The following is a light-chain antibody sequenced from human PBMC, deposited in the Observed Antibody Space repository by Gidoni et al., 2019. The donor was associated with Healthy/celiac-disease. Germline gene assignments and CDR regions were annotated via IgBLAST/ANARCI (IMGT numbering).Light chain of an antibody. Sequence: DIVSTLSPDCLHVSLGERATTHCKSSQSVLYSSNNKNYLAWYQQKPGQPPKLLIYCASTRESGVPDRFSGSGSGTDFTLTISSLQAEDVAVYYCQQYYSTPYTFGQGTKLEFK. CDR1: QSVLYSSNNKNY. J-gene: IGKJ2*01. CDR3: QQYYSTPYT. V-gene: IGKV4-1*01. CDR2: CAS.